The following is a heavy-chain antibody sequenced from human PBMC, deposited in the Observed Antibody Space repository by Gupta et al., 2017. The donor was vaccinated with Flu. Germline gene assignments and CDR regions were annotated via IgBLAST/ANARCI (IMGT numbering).Heavy chain of an antibody. D-gene: IGHD6-19*01. CDR1: GGSISSYY. CDR2: IYYSGST. V-gene: IGHV4-59*01. Sequence: QVQLQESGPGLVKPSETLSLTCTVSGGSISSYYWSWIRQPPGKGLEWIGYIYYSGSTNYNPSLKSRVTISVDTSKNQFSLKLSSVTAADTAVYYCAREGYSSGLRNWYFDLWGRGTLVTVSS. J-gene: IGHJ2*01. CDR3: AREGYSSGLRNWYFDL.